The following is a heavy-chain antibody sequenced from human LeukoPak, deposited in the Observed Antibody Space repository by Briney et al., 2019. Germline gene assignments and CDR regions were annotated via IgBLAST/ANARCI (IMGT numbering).Heavy chain of an antibody. D-gene: IGHD1-1*01. CDR3: ARQLEGKVVISLDGFDI. J-gene: IGHJ3*02. CDR2: IYYSGST. V-gene: IGHV4-39*01. Sequence: SETLSLTCTVSGGSISSSSYYWGWIRQPPGKGLEWIGSIYYSGSTYYNPSLKSRVTISVDTSKNQFSLKLSSVTAADTALYYCARQLEGKVVISLDGFDIWGQGTMVTVSS. CDR1: GGSISSSSYY.